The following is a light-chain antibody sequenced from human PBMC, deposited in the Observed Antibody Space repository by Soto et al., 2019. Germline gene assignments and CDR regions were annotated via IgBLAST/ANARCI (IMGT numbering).Light chain of an antibody. V-gene: IGLV2-14*01. CDR3: SSYTSSSTLA. CDR1: SSDVGGYNY. Sequence: QSALTQPASVSGSPGQSITISCTGTSSDVGGYNYVSWYQQHPGKAPKLMIYDDSNRPSGVSNRFSGSKSGNTASLTISGLQAEDEADYYCSSYTSSSTLAFGGGTKLTFL. J-gene: IGLJ2*01. CDR2: DDS.